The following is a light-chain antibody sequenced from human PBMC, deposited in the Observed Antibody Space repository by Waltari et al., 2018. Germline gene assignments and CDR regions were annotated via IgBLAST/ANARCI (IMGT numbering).Light chain of an antibody. J-gene: IGLJ1*01. Sequence: SSELTQPSSVSVSPGQTARITCSGDMLPKKYNPWFQQKPGQAPVLVLYQDSARPSGIPERFSGSSSGTTVTLTISGAQVEDEADYYCYSTTDNNLGVFGPGTRVTVL. CDR2: QDS. V-gene: IGLV3-27*01. CDR3: YSTTDNNLGV. CDR1: MLPKKY.